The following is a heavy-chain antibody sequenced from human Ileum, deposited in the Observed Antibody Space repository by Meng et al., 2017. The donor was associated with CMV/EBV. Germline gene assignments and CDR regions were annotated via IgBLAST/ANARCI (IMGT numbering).Heavy chain of an antibody. V-gene: IGHV3-30*02. CDR1: GFTFRSYG. CDR2: VRYDGINK. Sequence: QVQLGVSWGGVVQTGGSLGPSSGASGFTFRSYGMHLVRQAPGKGLEWGAFVRYDGINKYYADSLKGRFVISRDDSKNTVYLQLNNLRAEDTAVYYCAKDVAVAGHFDYWGQGTLVTVSS. J-gene: IGHJ4*02. D-gene: IGHD6-19*01. CDR3: AKDVAVAGHFDY.